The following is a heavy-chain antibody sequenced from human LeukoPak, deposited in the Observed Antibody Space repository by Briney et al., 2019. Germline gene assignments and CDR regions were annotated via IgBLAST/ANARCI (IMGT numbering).Heavy chain of an antibody. V-gene: IGHV4-59*01. J-gene: IGHJ4*02. D-gene: IGHD3-3*01. CDR3: ARGGDDFDLEGD. CDR1: GGSISSYY. CDR2: IYYSGST. Sequence: KPSETLSLTCTVSGGSISSYYWSWIRQPPGKGLEWIGYIYYSGSTNYNPSLKSRVTISVDTSKNQFSLKLSSVTAADTAVYYCARGGDDFDLEGDWGQGTLVTVSS.